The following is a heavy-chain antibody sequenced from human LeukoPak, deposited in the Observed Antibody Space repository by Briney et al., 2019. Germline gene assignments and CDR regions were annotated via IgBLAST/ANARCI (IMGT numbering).Heavy chain of an antibody. J-gene: IGHJ4*02. V-gene: IGHV4-31*03. CDR2: IYYSGST. CDR1: GGSISSGGYC. Sequence: SQTLSLTCTVSGGSISSGGYCWSWIRQHPEKGLELIGYIYYSGSTYYNPSLKSRVNISVDTSKNQFSLKLTSVTAADTAVYYCARAVTGHTSSPFFDDWGQGTLVSVSS. CDR3: ARAVTGHTSSPFFDD. D-gene: IGHD6-6*01.